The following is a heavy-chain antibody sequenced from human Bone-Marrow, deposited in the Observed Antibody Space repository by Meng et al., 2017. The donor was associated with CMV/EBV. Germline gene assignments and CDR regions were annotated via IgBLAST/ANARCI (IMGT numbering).Heavy chain of an antibody. V-gene: IGHV4-61*01. Sequence: SETLSLTCTVSGGSVSSGSYYWSWIRQPPGKGLEWIGYIYYSGSTNYNPSLKSRVTISVDTSKNQFSLKLSSVTAADTAVYYCARDITPPTYRGIVGAIEGFDPWGQGTLVTVSS. CDR1: GGSVSSGSYY. J-gene: IGHJ5*02. CDR2: IYYSGST. CDR3: ARDITPPTYRGIVGAIEGFDP. D-gene: IGHD1-26*01.